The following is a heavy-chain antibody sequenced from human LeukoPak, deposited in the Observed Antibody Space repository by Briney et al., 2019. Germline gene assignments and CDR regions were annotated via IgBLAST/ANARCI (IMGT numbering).Heavy chain of an antibody. V-gene: IGHV4-59*01. CDR1: GGSISSYY. CDR3: ARSVGYDFWSGGPSNWFDP. D-gene: IGHD3-3*01. CDR2: IYYSGST. J-gene: IGHJ5*02. Sequence: NPSETLSLTCTVSGGSISSYYWSWIRQPPGKGLEWIGYIYYSGSTNYNPSLKSRVTISVDTSKNQFSLKLSSVTAADTAVYYCARSVGYDFWSGGPSNWFDPWGQGTLVTVSS.